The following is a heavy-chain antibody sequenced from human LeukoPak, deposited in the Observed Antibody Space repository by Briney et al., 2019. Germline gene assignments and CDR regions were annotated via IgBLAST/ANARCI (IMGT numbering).Heavy chain of an antibody. V-gene: IGHV3-43*01. CDR1: GFTFDDYT. CDR3: AKDADYDSSGYYSHMDV. D-gene: IGHD3-22*01. J-gene: IGHJ6*03. Sequence: TGGSLRLSCAASGFTFDDYTMHWVRQAPGKGLEWVSLIRWDGGSTYYADSVKGRFTISRDNSKNSLYLQMNSLRAEDTALYYCAKDADYDSSGYYSHMDVWGKGTTVTISS. CDR2: IRWDGGST.